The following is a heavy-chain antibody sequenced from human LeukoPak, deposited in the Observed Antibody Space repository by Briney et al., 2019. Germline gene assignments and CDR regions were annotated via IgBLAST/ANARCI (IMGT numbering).Heavy chain of an antibody. J-gene: IGHJ4*02. CDR2: ISSSSSTI. V-gene: IGHV3-48*01. D-gene: IGHD3-22*01. Sequence: GGSLRLSCAASGFTFSSYSMNWVRQAPGKGLEWVSYISSSSSTIYYADSVKGRFTISRDNAKNSLYLQMNSLRAEDTAVYYCARDHNYYDRTLDYWGQGTLVTVSS. CDR3: ARDHNYYDRTLDY. CDR1: GFTFSSYS.